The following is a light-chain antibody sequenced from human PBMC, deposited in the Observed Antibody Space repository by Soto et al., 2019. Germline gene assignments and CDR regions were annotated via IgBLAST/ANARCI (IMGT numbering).Light chain of an antibody. V-gene: IGKV3-20*01. CDR1: QSVSSNY. J-gene: IGKJ2*01. CDR2: GVS. Sequence: EIVLTQSPGTLSLSPGERATLSCRASQSVSSNYLAWYQQKPGQAPRLLIYGVSSRATGIPDRFSGSGSGTDFTLTISRLDPEDFAVYYCQQYGSSPNTFGQGTKLEIK. CDR3: QQYGSSPNT.